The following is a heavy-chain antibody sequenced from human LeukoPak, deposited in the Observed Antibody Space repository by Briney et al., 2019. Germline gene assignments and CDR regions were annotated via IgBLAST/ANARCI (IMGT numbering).Heavy chain of an antibody. D-gene: IGHD3-3*01. CDR2: ISSSGSTI. V-gene: IGHV3-11*01. CDR3: ARGPFWSGYYDD. Sequence: GGSLRLSCAASGFTFSDYYMSWIRQAPGQGLEWVSYISSSGSTIYYTDSVKGRFTISRDNVKNSLYLQMNSLRAEDTAVYYCARGPFWSGYYDDWGQGTLVTVSS. CDR1: GFTFSDYY. J-gene: IGHJ4*02.